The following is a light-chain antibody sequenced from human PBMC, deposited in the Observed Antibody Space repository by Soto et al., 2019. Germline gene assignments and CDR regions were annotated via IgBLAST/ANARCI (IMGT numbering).Light chain of an antibody. V-gene: IGKV3-20*01. J-gene: IGKJ1*01. CDR1: QSVSSSH. CDR2: DTS. CDR3: QQYGASPWT. Sequence: EVELTQSPGTLSLSPGERATLSCRASQSVSSSHLAWHQQKRGQAPRLLSYDTSTRTTGIPDRFSGSGSGTDFTLTISRLEPEDFAVYHCQQYGASPWTFGQGTKVEVK.